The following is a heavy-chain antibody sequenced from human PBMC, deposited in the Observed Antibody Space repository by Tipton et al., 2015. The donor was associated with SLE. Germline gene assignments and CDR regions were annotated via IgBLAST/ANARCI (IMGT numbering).Heavy chain of an antibody. CDR3: ARDSLVTFDILTGYYNWFDP. V-gene: IGHV1-8*01. CDR1: GYTFTTFD. Sequence: QLVQSGPEVKKPGASVKVSCKASGYTFTTFDINWVRQASGQGLEWMGWMNPNSGNTGYAQKFQGRVTMTRNTSISTAYMDLSILRSEDTAVYYCARDSLVTFDILTGYYNWFDPWGQGTLVTVSS. D-gene: IGHD3-9*01. CDR2: MNPNSGNT. J-gene: IGHJ5*02.